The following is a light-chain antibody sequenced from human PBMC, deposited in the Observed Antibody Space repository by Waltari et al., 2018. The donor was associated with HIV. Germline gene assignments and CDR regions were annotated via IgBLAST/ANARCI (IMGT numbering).Light chain of an antibody. CDR2: DGS. CDR3: QQRTNWHT. Sequence: EVVLTQSPATLSLSPGDRATLSCRASQNLWRYLAWYQHKPGQAPRLLIYDGSNRATGIPARFSGSGSGTDFTLTISSLEPEDFAVYYCQQRTNWHTFGQGTKLEIK. CDR1: QNLWRY. J-gene: IGKJ2*01. V-gene: IGKV3D-11*02.